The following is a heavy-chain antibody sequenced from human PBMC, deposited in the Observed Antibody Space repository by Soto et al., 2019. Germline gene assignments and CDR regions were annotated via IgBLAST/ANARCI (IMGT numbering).Heavy chain of an antibody. V-gene: IGHV1-69*06. CDR1: GGTFSSYA. CDR3: ARSATGIVLMVYTTRYYYGMDV. J-gene: IGHJ6*02. Sequence: QVQLVQSGAEVKKPGSSVKVSCKASGGTFSSYAISWVRQAPGQGLEWMGVIIPIFGTANYAQKFQGRVTITADKSTSTDYMELSSLRSEDTAVYYCARSATGIVLMVYTTRYYYGMDVWGQGTTVTVSS. CDR2: IIPIFGTA. D-gene: IGHD2-8*01.